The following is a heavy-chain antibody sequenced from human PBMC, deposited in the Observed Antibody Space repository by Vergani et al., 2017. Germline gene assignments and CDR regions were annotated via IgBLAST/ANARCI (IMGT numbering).Heavy chain of an antibody. CDR1: GFTFSSYA. CDR2: ISYDGSNK. Sequence: QVQLVESGGGVVQPGRSLRLSCAASGFTFSSYAMHWVRQAPGKGLEWVAVISYDGSNKYYADSVKGRFTISRDNSKNTLYLQMNSLRAEDTAVYYCARGTGSSGYFDAFDIWGQGTMVTVSS. V-gene: IGHV3-30*01. J-gene: IGHJ3*02. D-gene: IGHD3-22*01. CDR3: ARGTGSSGYFDAFDI.